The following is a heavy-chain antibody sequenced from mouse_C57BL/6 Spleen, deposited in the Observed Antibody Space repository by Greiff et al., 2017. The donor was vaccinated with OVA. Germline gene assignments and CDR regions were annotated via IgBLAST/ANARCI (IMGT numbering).Heavy chain of an antibody. D-gene: IGHD2-2*01. V-gene: IGHV1-76*01. CDR3: ARYSYGSYAMDY. CDR2: IYPGSGNT. CDR1: GYTFTDYY. J-gene: IGHJ4*01. Sequence: QVQLQQSGAELVRPGASVKLSCKASGYTFTDYYINWVKQRPGQGLEWIARIYPGSGNTYYNEKFKGKATLTAEKSSSTAYMQLSSLTSEDSAVYFCARYSYGSYAMDYWGQGTSVTVSS.